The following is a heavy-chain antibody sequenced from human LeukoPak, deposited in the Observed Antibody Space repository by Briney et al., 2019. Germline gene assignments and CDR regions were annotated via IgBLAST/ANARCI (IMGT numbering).Heavy chain of an antibody. CDR1: GFTFSSYG. J-gene: IGHJ4*02. CDR3: ARRLGLRRFFDH. Sequence: GGSLRLSCAASGFTFSSYGMHWVRQAPGKGLEWVAVIWYDGSNKYYADSVKGRFTISRDNSKNTLYLQMNSLRAEDTAVYYCARRLGLRRFFDHWGQGTLVTVSS. D-gene: IGHD1-7*01. V-gene: IGHV3-33*01. CDR2: IWYDGSNK.